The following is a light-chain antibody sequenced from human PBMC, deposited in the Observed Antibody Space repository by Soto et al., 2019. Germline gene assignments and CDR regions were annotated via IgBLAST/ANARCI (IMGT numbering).Light chain of an antibody. CDR1: QSVSSNY. V-gene: IGKV3-20*01. CDR2: GAS. CDR3: QQYGGSPPT. J-gene: IGKJ1*01. Sequence: EIVLTQSPGTLSSSPGERATLSCRASQSVSSNYLDLYQRKPGQAPRLLIYGASNRATDIPYRFIGSGSGSDFTLTITRLEPDDFAMYYCQQYGGSPPTFGQGTKVEIK.